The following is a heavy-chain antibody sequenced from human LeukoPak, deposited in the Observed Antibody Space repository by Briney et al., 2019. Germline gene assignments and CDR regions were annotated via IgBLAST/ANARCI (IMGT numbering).Heavy chain of an antibody. D-gene: IGHD2-2*01. J-gene: IGHJ4*02. Sequence: SETLSLTCTVSGGSISSYYWSWTRQPPGKGLEWIGYIYYSGSTNYNPSLKSRVTISVDTSKNQFSLKLSSVTAADTAVYYCARVGSSTNGEIDYWGQGTLVTVSS. CDR3: ARVGSSTNGEIDY. CDR2: IYYSGST. V-gene: IGHV4-59*01. CDR1: GGSISSYY.